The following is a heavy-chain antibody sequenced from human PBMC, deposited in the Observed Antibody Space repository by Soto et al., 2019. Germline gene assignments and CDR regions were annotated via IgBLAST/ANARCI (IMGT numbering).Heavy chain of an antibody. V-gene: IGHV1-69*02. J-gene: IGHJ6*03. Sequence: QVQLVQSGAELKKPGSSVKVSCEASGGSFTSYSFTWVRQTPGQGLEWMGRIIPIQGKANYALKFQDRVTMTADRCTRTVYMELTSLRPEDTAVYFCAKSLLFVDHGYMDVWGKGTTVTVTS. CDR2: IIPIQGKA. CDR1: GGSFTSYS. D-gene: IGHD2-21*01. CDR3: AKSLLFVDHGYMDV.